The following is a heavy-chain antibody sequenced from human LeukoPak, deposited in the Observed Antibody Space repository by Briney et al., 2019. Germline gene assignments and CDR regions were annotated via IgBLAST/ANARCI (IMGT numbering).Heavy chain of an antibody. CDR1: GFTFKNAW. CDR3: ATDYYGSGSPGFGY. Sequence: GGSLRLSCAASGFTFKNAWMNWVRQAPGKGLEWVGRIRSKTDGGTTDNAAPVKGRFTISRDDSKNTLLLQMNSLKTEDTAVYYCATDYYGSGSPGFGYWGQGNMVTVSS. D-gene: IGHD3-10*01. J-gene: IGHJ4*02. CDR2: IRSKTDGGTT. V-gene: IGHV3-15*07.